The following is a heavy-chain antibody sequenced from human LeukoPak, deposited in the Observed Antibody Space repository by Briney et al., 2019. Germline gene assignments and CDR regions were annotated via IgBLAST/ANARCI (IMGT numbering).Heavy chain of an antibody. J-gene: IGHJ4*02. CDR1: AGSIRGDY. CDR3: AKEAGSGIDY. CDR2: IFGSGNT. Sequence: ASETLSLTCSVSAGSIRGDYWTWIRQPAGKGLEWIGRIFGSGNTNYNPSLKSRLTMSVDTSRNQFSLKLSSVTAADTAVYYCAKEAGSGIDYWGQGTLVTVSS. D-gene: IGHD3-3*01. V-gene: IGHV4-4*07.